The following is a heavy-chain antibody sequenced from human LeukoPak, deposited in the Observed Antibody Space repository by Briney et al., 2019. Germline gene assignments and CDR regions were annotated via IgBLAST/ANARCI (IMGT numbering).Heavy chain of an antibody. Sequence: SETLSLTCTVSGGSISSGSYYWSWIRQPAGKGLEWIGRIYTSGSTIYNPSLKSRVTISVETSKNQFSLKLSSVTAADTAVYYCARVARKGSIVDYWGQGTLVTVSS. CDR1: GGSISSGSYY. V-gene: IGHV4-61*02. CDR2: IYTSGST. D-gene: IGHD2-21*01. CDR3: ARVARKGSIVDY. J-gene: IGHJ4*02.